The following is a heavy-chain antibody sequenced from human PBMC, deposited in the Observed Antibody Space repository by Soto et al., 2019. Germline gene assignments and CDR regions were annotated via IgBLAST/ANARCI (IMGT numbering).Heavy chain of an antibody. CDR2: ISASGGSP. CDR1: GFTFSSYA. Sequence: EVQLLDSGGGLVQPGGSLRLSCAASGFTFSSYAMTWVRQAPGKGLEWVSAISASGGSPYYADSVKGRFTISRDNSQSTLYLQMNSLRAEDTAVYYCAKTIVRGSRYWYFDLWGRGTLVTVSS. D-gene: IGHD5-18*01. J-gene: IGHJ2*01. CDR3: AKTIVRGSRYWYFDL. V-gene: IGHV3-23*01.